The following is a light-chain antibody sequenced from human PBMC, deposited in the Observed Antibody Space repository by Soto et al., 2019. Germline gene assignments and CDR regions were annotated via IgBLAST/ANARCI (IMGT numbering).Light chain of an antibody. J-gene: IGLJ1*01. V-gene: IGLV2-14*01. CDR3: GSNTSSRTYV. CDR1: SSDAGGYNF. Sequence: QSVLTQPASVSGSPGQSITISCTGTSSDAGGYNFVSWYQQHPGKAPKLMIYAVSNRPPGVSNRFSGSKSGNTASLIISGLQAEDEADYYCGSNTSSRTYVFGTGTKLTVL. CDR2: AVS.